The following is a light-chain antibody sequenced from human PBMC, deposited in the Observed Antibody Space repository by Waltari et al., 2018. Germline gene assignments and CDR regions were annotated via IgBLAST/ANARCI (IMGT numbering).Light chain of an antibody. CDR2: DAS. CDR1: QSVSSN. CDR3: QQYNRWPPIT. Sequence: EIVITQSPATLSVSPGETATLSCSASQSVSSNVAWYQKKPGQAPRLLIYDASTRATSIPAKFRGSGSGTEFTLTISSLQSEDFAVYYCQQYNRWPPITFGHGTRLEIK. J-gene: IGKJ5*01. V-gene: IGKV3-15*01.